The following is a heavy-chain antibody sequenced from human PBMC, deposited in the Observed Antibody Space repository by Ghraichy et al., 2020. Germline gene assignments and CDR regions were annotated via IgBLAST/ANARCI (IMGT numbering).Heavy chain of an antibody. CDR2: INHSGST. CDR3: ARGYYDSSGYLWGDFPYYFDY. CDR1: GGSFSGYY. Sequence: SETLSLTCAVYGGSFSGYYWSWIRKPQGKGLEWIGEINHSGSTNYNPSLNSRATISVDTSKNQFSLKLSSVTAADTAVYYCARGYYDSSGYLWGDFPYYFDYWGQGSLVTVSS. V-gene: IGHV4-34*01. J-gene: IGHJ4*02. D-gene: IGHD3-22*01.